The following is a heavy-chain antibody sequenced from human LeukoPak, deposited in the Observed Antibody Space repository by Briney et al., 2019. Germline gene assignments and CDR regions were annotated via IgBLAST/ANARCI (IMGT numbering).Heavy chain of an antibody. Sequence: GGSLRLSCAASGFTFSSYSMNWVRQAPGKGLEWVSSVSTGSNYIYYADSVKGRFTISRDNDKNSLYLQMNSLRAEDTAVYYCARGNAGWSKPYYFDYWGQGTLVTVSS. J-gene: IGHJ4*02. D-gene: IGHD3-3*01. CDR3: ARGNAGWSKPYYFDY. V-gene: IGHV3-21*04. CDR1: GFTFSSYS. CDR2: VSTGSNYI.